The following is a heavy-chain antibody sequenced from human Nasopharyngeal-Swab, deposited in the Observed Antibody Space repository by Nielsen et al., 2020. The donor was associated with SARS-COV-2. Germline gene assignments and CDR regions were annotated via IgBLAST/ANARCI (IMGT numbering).Heavy chain of an antibody. Sequence: GESLKISCAASGFTFSSYAMSWVRQALGKGLEWVSAISGSGGSTYYADSVKGRFTISRDNSKNTLYLQMNSLRAEDTAVYYCAKLHHYYGESDYWGQGTLVTVSS. CDR1: GFTFSSYA. V-gene: IGHV3-23*01. D-gene: IGHD4-17*01. CDR3: AKLHHYYGESDY. CDR2: ISGSGGST. J-gene: IGHJ4*02.